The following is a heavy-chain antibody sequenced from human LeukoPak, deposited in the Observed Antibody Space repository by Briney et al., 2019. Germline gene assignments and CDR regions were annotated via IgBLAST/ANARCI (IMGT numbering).Heavy chain of an antibody. D-gene: IGHD6-13*01. CDR2: INPNSGGT. Sequence: ASVKVSCKASGYTFTGYYMHWVRQAPGQGLEWMGWINPNSGGTNYAQKFQGWVTMTRDTSISTAYMELSRLRSDDTAVYYCARAPIAAAGASNWYFDLWGRGTLVTVSS. CDR3: ARAPIAAAGASNWYFDL. V-gene: IGHV1-2*04. J-gene: IGHJ2*01. CDR1: GYTFTGYY.